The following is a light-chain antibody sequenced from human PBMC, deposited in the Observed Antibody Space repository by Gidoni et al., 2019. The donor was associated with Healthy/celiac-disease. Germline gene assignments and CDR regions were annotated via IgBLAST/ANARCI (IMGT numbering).Light chain of an antibody. CDR1: QSVSSSY. CDR3: QQYGSSRRT. V-gene: IGKV3-20*01. Sequence: EIVLTQSPGTLSLSPGERATLSCRASQSVSSSYLAWYQQKPGQAPRLLIYGASSRATGIPDRFSGSGSGTDFTLTISRLEPEDFAVYYCQQYGSSRRTFXXXTKVEIK. J-gene: IGKJ1*01. CDR2: GAS.